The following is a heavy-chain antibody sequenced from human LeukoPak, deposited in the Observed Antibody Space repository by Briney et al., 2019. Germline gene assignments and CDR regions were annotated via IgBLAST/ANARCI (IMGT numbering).Heavy chain of an antibody. J-gene: IGHJ6*03. CDR3: ARGPVAGTPYYYYYYMDV. D-gene: IGHD6-19*01. V-gene: IGHV3-48*04. Sequence: GGSLRLSCAASGFTFSSYSMNWVRQAPGKGLERVSYISSSSTISYADSVKGRFTISRDNAKKSLYLQMNSLKAEDTAVYYCARGPVAGTPYYYYYYMDVWGKGTTVTVSS. CDR1: GFTFSSYS. CDR2: ISSSSTI.